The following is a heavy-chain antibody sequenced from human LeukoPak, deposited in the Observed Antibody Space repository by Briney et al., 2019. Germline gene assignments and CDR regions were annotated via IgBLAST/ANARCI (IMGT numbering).Heavy chain of an antibody. V-gene: IGHV4-38-2*02. Sequence: KPSETLSLTCTVSGYSISSGYYWGWIRQPPGKGLEWIGSIYHSGSTYYNPSLKSRVTISVDTSKNQFSLKLSSVTAADTAVYYCARRGYYGSGSYIDYWGQGTLVTVSS. CDR1: GYSISSGYY. J-gene: IGHJ4*02. CDR2: IYHSGST. D-gene: IGHD3-10*01. CDR3: ARRGYYGSGSYIDY.